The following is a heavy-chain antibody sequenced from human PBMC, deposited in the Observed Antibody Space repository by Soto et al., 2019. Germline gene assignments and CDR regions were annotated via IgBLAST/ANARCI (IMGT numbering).Heavy chain of an antibody. CDR3: ARAITIFGVVILAEYYFDY. V-gene: IGHV1-46*03. CDR1: GYTFTSYY. J-gene: IGHJ4*02. Sequence: QVQLVQSGAEVKKPGASVKVSCKASGYTFTSYYMHWVRQAPGQGLEWMGIINPSGGSTSYAQKFQGRVTMTRDTSTSTVYMELSSLRSEDTAVYYCARAITIFGVVILAEYYFDYWGQGTLVTVSS. CDR2: INPSGGST. D-gene: IGHD3-3*01.